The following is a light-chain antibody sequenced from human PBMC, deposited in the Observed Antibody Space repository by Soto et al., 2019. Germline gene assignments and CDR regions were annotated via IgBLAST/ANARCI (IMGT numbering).Light chain of an antibody. CDR3: ATWDDSLNMV. CDR1: SSNIGNNY. J-gene: IGLJ2*01. V-gene: IGLV1-47*02. CDR2: SNT. Sequence: QSVLTQPPSASGTPGQRVTISCSGSSSNIGNNYVYWYQHLPGTAPKLLIYSNTQRSSGVPERFSASKSGSSASLAISGLRSEDEADYYCATWDDSLNMVFCGGTQLTVL.